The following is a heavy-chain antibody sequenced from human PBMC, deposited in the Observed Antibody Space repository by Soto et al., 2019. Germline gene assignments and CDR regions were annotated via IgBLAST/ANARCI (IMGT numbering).Heavy chain of an antibody. CDR1: GYTFTSYA. J-gene: IGHJ4*02. D-gene: IGHD6-6*01. V-gene: IGHV1-3*01. Sequence: ASVKVSCKASGYTFTSYAMHWVRQAPGQRLEWMGWINAGNGNTKYSQKFQGRVTITRDTSASTAYMELSSLRSEDTAVYYCARDKDGAARLDYWGQGTLVTVSS. CDR3: ARDKDGAARLDY. CDR2: INAGNGNT.